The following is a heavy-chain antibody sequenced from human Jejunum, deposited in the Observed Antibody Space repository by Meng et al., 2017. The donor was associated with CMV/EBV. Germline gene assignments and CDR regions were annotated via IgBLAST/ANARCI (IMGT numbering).Heavy chain of an antibody. CDR2: SDWNDYK. CDR3: ALFTRNCFDH. D-gene: IGHD2-2*01. Sequence: TLKGSGPTLVQSTPPLTPSCTFAGFFLSTYEGCVGRIRQHGGKGIEWIAVSDWNDYKRYSPSLKSRPTITTDTYIYQMLLTLTNMDPVVTATYYCALFTRNCFDHWGQGTLVTVSS. V-gene: IGHV2-5*01. CDR1: GFFLSTYEGC. J-gene: IGHJ5*02.